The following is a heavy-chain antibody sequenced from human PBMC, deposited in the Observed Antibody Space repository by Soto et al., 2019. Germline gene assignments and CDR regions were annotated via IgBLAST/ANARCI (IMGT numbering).Heavy chain of an antibody. CDR2: IYYSGST. CDR1: GGSISSYY. Sequence: PSETLSLTCTVSGGSISSYYWSWIRQPPGKGLEWIGYIYYSGSTNYNPSLKSRVTISVDTSKNQFSLKLSSVTATDTAVYYCARNGLWFGEPNWFDPWGQGTLVTVSS. D-gene: IGHD3-10*01. J-gene: IGHJ5*02. CDR3: ARNGLWFGEPNWFDP. V-gene: IGHV4-59*12.